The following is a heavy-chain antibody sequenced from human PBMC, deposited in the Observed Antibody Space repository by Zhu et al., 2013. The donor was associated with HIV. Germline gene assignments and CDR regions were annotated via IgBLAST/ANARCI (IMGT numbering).Heavy chain of an antibody. CDR2: MNPNSGNT. J-gene: IGHJ5*02. D-gene: IGHD1-26*01. Sequence: QVQLVQSGADVKEPGASVKISCKASGYTFTSYDINWVRQATGQGLEWMGWMNPNSGNTAYAQKFQGRVTMSRNTSITTAYMELSSLRSEDTAVYYCARGPVVGVGGDWFDPWGQGTPVIVSS. V-gene: IGHV1-8*01. CDR1: GYTFTSYD. CDR3: ARGPVVGVGGDWFDP.